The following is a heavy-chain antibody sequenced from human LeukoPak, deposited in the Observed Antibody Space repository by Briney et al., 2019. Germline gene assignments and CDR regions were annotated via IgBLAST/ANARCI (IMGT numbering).Heavy chain of an antibody. Sequence: GRSLRLSCAASGFTFSSYAMHWVRQAPGKGLEWVAVISYDGSNKYYADSVKGRFTISRDNSKNTLYLQMNSLRAEDTAVYYCASLPHYSSSAFDIWGQGTMVTVSS. CDR2: ISYDGSNK. V-gene: IGHV3-30-3*01. CDR3: ASLPHYSSSAFDI. CDR1: GFTFSSYA. D-gene: IGHD6-6*01. J-gene: IGHJ3*02.